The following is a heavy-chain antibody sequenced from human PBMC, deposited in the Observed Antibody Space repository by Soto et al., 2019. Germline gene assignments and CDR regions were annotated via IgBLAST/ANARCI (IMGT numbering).Heavy chain of an antibody. Sequence: PGGSLRLSCAASGFTFSSYAMSWVRQAPGKGLEWVSAISGSGGSTYYADSVKGRFTISRDNSKNTLYLQMNSLRAEDTAVYYCAKDRSYYGSDGDYMDVWGKGTTVTVSS. D-gene: IGHD3-10*01. V-gene: IGHV3-23*01. J-gene: IGHJ6*03. CDR1: GFTFSSYA. CDR2: ISGSGGST. CDR3: AKDRSYYGSDGDYMDV.